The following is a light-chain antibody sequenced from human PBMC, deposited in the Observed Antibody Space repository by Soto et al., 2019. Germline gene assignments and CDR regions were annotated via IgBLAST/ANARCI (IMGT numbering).Light chain of an antibody. CDR3: CSYSISTAYL. CDR1: SSDVGNYNL. V-gene: IGLV2-23*02. J-gene: IGLJ1*01. CDR2: GVS. Sequence: QSALTQPASVSGSPGQSITISCTGTSSDVGNYNLVSWYQQYPGKAPKLVIFGVSERPSGISNRFSGSKSGNTASLTISGLQAEDEADYYCCSYSISTAYLFGTGTKLTVL.